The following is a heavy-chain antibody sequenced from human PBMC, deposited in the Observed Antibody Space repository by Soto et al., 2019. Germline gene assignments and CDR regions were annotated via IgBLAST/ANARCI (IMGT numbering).Heavy chain of an antibody. Sequence: QVQLAQSGAEVKKPGASVKVSCKPSGYTFISYGITWVRQAPGQGLEWMGWVNIYEGTTNYAQKFQGRVTMTTDTSTSTVYLELRSLRSDDTAIYYCARERGGYSYGDYWGQGTLVTVSS. J-gene: IGHJ4*02. CDR2: VNIYEGTT. CDR1: GYTFISYG. CDR3: ARERGGYSYGDY. D-gene: IGHD5-18*01. V-gene: IGHV1-18*01.